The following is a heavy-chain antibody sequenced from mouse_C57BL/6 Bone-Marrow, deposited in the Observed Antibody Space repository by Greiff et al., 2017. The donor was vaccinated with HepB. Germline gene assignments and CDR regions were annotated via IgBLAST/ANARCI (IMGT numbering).Heavy chain of an antibody. V-gene: IGHV14-4*01. CDR3: TTEGYYYGGYFDV. D-gene: IGHD1-1*01. Sequence: EVQLKESGAELVRPGASVKLSCTASGFNIKDDYMHWVKQRPEQGLEWIGWIDPENGDTEYASKFQGKATITADTSSNTAYLQLSSLTSEDTAVYYCTTEGYYYGGYFDVWGTGTTVTVSS. J-gene: IGHJ1*03. CDR1: GFNIKDDY. CDR2: IDPENGDT.